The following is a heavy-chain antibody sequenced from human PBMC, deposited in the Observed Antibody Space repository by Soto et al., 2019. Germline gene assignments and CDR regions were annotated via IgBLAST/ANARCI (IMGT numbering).Heavy chain of an antibody. J-gene: IGHJ3*02. CDR1: GYTFTSYD. V-gene: IGHV1-8*01. D-gene: IGHD4-17*01. CDR2: MNPNSGNT. CDR3: ARDRSPYGDYVDAFDI. Sequence: ASVKVSCKASGYTFTSYDINWVRQATGQGLEWMGWMNPNSGNTGYAQKFQGRVTMTRNTSISTAYMELSSLRSEDTAVYYCARDRSPYGDYVDAFDIWGQGTMVTVSS.